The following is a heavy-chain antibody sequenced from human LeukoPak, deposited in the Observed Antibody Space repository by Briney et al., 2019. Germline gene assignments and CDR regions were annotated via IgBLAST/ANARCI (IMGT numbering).Heavy chain of an antibody. Sequence: PGGSLRLSCAASGFTFSSYNMNWVRQAPGKGLEWVSSISSSSSYTYYAASVKGRFTISRDNAKNSLYLQMNSLRAEDTAVYYCARGLAYCGGDCYRAFDIWGQGTMVTVSS. J-gene: IGHJ3*02. D-gene: IGHD2-21*02. CDR2: ISSSSSYT. CDR1: GFTFSSYN. V-gene: IGHV3-21*01. CDR3: ARGLAYCGGDCYRAFDI.